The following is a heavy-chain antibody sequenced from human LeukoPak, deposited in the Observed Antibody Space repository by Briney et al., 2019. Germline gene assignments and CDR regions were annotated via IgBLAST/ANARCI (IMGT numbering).Heavy chain of an antibody. D-gene: IGHD3-10*01. CDR2: ISSSSSTI. V-gene: IGHV3-48*04. CDR1: GFTFSSYS. J-gene: IGHJ4*02. CDR3: ARVGSLLWFGELLPGHLDY. Sequence: GGSLRLSCAASGFTFSSYSMNWVRQAPGKGLEWVSYISSSSSTIYYADSVKGRFTISRDNAKNSLYLQMNSLRAEDTAVYYCARVGSLLWFGELLPGHLDYWGQGTLVTVSS.